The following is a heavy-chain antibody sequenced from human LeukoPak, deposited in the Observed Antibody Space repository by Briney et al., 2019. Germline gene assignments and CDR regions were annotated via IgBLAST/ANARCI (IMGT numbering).Heavy chain of an antibody. D-gene: IGHD3-22*01. J-gene: IGHJ5*02. CDR2: IIPIFGIA. CDR1: GGTFSSYA. V-gene: IGHV1-69*04. Sequence: SVKVSCKASGGTFSSYAISWVRQAPGQGLEWMGRIIPIFGIANYAQKFQGRVTITADKSTRTAYMELSSLRSEDTAVYYCARVSDLDYYDSSGPNWFDPWGQGTLVTVSS. CDR3: ARVSDLDYYDSSGPNWFDP.